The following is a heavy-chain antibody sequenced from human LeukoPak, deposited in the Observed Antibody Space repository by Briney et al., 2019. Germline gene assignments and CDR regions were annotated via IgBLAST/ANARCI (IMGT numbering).Heavy chain of an antibody. Sequence: ASVEVSCKASGGTFSSYAISWVRQAPGQGLEWMGRIIPIFGTANYAQKFQGRVTITTDESTSTAYMELSSLRSEDTAVYYCARNGYSSGWYSCFDYWGQGTLVTVSS. D-gene: IGHD6-19*01. CDR3: ARNGYSSGWYSCFDY. CDR1: GGTFSSYA. V-gene: IGHV1-69*05. J-gene: IGHJ4*02. CDR2: IIPIFGTA.